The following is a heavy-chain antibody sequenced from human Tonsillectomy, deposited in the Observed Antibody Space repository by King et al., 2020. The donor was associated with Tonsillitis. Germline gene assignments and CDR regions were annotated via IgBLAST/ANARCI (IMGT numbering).Heavy chain of an antibody. CDR3: ARDFWTGDVVVVAAMDV. V-gene: IGHV3-7*01. D-gene: IGHD2-15*01. Sequence: VQLVESGGDLVQPGGSLRLSCAASGFNFRSYWMSWVRQAPGKGLEWGANIKQDGREKNDVESVKGRFTISRDNARNSLYLQMNSLRAEDTAVYYCARDFWTGDVVVVAAMDVWGKGTTVTVSS. J-gene: IGHJ6*04. CDR2: IKQDGREK. CDR1: GFNFRSYW.